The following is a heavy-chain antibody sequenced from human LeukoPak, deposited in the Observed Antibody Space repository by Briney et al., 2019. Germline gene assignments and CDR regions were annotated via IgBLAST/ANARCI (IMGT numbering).Heavy chain of an antibody. CDR2: ISGSGENT. J-gene: IGHJ4*02. Sequence: GESLRLSCAAAEFTFNTYTMIWVRQAPGKGLEWVSAISGSGENTNYADSVKGRFTMSRDNSMNMLYLQMNSLRDEDAAKYYCAKTVSGSYSYQGGDYWGQGTLVTVSS. D-gene: IGHD3-16*02. V-gene: IGHV3-23*01. CDR3: AKTVSGSYSYQGGDY. CDR1: EFTFNTYT.